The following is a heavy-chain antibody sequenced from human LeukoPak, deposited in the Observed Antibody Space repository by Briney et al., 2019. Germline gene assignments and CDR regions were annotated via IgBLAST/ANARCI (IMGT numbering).Heavy chain of an antibody. CDR1: GYTFTGYY. J-gene: IGHJ5*02. D-gene: IGHD3-10*01. CDR3: ARDGPYGSGSYYNINWFDP. V-gene: IGHV1-2*02. Sequence: ASVKVSCKASGYTFTGYYMHWVRQAPGQGLEWTGWINPNSGGTNYAQKFQGRVTMTRDTSISTAYMELSRLRSDDTAVYYCARDGPYGSGSYYNINWFDPWGQGTLVTVSS. CDR2: INPNSGGT.